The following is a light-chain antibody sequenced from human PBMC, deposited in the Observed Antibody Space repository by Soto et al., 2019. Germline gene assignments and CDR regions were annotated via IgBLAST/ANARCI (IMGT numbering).Light chain of an antibody. CDR1: QDISSS. V-gene: IGKV1D-12*01. Sequence: DIQMTHSPTSVSASVLYIVTITFRASQDISSSLALYQQKPGKAPKLLIYAASSLQSGVPSRFSGSGSGTDFTLTISSLQPEDIATYYCQKANSFPLNFGGGTKVDIK. J-gene: IGKJ4*01. CDR2: AAS. CDR3: QKANSFPLN.